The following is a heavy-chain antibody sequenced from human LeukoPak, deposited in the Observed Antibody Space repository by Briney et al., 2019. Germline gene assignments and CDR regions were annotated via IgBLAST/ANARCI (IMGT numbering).Heavy chain of an antibody. Sequence: ASVKVSCKASGYTFTGYYMHWVRQAPGQGLEWMGWINPNSGGTNYAQKFQGRVTMARDMYTSTVYMELSSLRSEDTAVYYCAREYSSGWLFDYWGQGTLVTVSS. V-gene: IGHV1-2*02. D-gene: IGHD6-19*01. CDR1: GYTFTGYY. CDR2: INPNSGGT. CDR3: AREYSSGWLFDY. J-gene: IGHJ4*02.